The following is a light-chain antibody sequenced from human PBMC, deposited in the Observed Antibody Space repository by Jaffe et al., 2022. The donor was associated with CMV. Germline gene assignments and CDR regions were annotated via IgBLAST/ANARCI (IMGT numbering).Light chain of an antibody. CDR2: GAS. V-gene: IGKV3-20*01. CDR1: QTVGSNY. CDR3: QQYGGSPPYT. J-gene: IGKJ2*01. Sequence: EIVLTQSPGTLSLSPGDTVTLSCRASQTVGSNYLVWYQQKPGQAPRLLIYGASSRATGIPDRFSGSGSGTDFTLTINRLEPEDFAVYYCQQYGGSPPYTFGQGTKLEI.